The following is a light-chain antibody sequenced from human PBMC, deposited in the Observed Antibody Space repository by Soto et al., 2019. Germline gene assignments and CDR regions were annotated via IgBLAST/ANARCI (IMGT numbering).Light chain of an antibody. CDR1: NIGSKN. J-gene: IGLJ3*02. CDR2: RDS. V-gene: IGLV3-9*01. Sequence: SYELTQPLSASVALGQTARITCGGNNIGSKNVHWYQQKPGQAPVLVIYRDSNRPSGIPERFSGSNSGNTATLTISRAQAGYVADYYCQVGDSSTARVFGGGAKLTVL. CDR3: QVGDSSTARV.